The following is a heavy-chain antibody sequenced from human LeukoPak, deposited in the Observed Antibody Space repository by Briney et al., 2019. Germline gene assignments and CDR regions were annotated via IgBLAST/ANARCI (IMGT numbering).Heavy chain of an antibody. CDR1: GGSTSRSNYL. J-gene: IGHJ6*03. Sequence: SETLSLTCTVSGGSTSRSNYLWGWIRQPPGKGLEWIGSVCDGRTTNYNPSLKGRVTISGDTSMNQFSLKLTSATAADTAVYYCARDERDSNFYYYYYMDVWGKGTTVTVSS. CDR2: VCDGRTT. V-gene: IGHV4-39*07. D-gene: IGHD6-13*01. CDR3: ARDERDSNFYYYYYMDV.